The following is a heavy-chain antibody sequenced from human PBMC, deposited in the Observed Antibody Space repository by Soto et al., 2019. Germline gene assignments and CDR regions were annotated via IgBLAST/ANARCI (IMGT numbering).Heavy chain of an antibody. CDR1: GYTFTSYA. D-gene: IGHD6-13*01. CDR2: ISAYNGNT. Sequence: GASVKVSCKASGYTFTSYAISWVRQAPGQGLEWMGWISAYNGNTNYAQKLQGRVTMTTDTSTSTAYMELRSLRSDDTAVYYCARGTSDSSSWYPDYYGMDVWGQGTTVTVSS. V-gene: IGHV1-18*01. CDR3: ARGTSDSSSWYPDYYGMDV. J-gene: IGHJ6*02.